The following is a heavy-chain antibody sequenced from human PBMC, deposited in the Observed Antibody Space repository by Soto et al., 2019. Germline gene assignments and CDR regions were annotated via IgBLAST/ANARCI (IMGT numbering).Heavy chain of an antibody. V-gene: IGHV3-30*18. D-gene: IGHD6-19*01. CDR3: AKSMAVAFPGFYGLDV. CDR1: GFTLSIFG. J-gene: IGHJ6*02. CDR2: ISYDGSRT. Sequence: QVQLVESGGGVVQPGRSLRLSCAASGFTLSIFGMHWVRQAPGKGLEWVAVISYDGSRTYYRDSVKGRFTISRDSSKNTLYLQMNSLRAEDTAVYYCAKSMAVAFPGFYGLDVWGQGTTVTVSS.